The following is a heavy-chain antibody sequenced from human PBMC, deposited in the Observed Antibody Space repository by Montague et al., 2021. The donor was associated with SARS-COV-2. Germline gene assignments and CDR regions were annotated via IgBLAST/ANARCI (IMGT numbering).Heavy chain of an antibody. D-gene: IGHD2-21*02. V-gene: IGHV6-1*01. J-gene: IGHJ2*01. CDR1: GDSVSRNSAA. CDR3: ARAYCGGDCYFYWYFDL. Sequence: CAISGDSVSRNSAAWNWIRQSPSRGLEWLGRTYYRSKWYNDYAVSVKSRVIINPDTSNNRISLQLNSVTPEDTAVYYCARAYCGGDCYFYWYFDLWGRGTLVTVSS. CDR2: TYYRSKWYN.